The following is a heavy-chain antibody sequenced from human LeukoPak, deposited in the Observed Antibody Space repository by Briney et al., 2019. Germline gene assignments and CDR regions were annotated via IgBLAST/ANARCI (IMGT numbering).Heavy chain of an antibody. J-gene: IGHJ5*02. CDR2: IFYSGST. Sequence: SETLSLTCSVSGYSISSGYYWVWIRQPPGKGLEWIGYIFYSGSTNYNPSLKSRVTISADTSKNQFSLKLSSVTAADTAVYYCARGGYIYGSRGNWFDPWGQGTLVTVSS. V-gene: IGHV4-59*01. CDR1: GYSISSGYY. CDR3: ARGGYIYGSRGNWFDP. D-gene: IGHD5-18*01.